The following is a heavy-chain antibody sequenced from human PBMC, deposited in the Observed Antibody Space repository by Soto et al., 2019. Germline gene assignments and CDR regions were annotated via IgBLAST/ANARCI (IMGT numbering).Heavy chain of an antibody. J-gene: IGHJ5*02. V-gene: IGHV4-31*03. CDR2: ISHRGTA. CDR1: GGSISSGAYY. Sequence: SETLSLTGTVSGGSISSGAYYWGRIRQHPGKGLEWIGYISHRGTAYYTPSLKSRVSLSVDPSKSQFSLHVTSLTAADTAVYSCARVSAPGTRWFDPWAPATLVSVS. CDR3: ARVSAPGTRWFDP. D-gene: IGHD6-13*01.